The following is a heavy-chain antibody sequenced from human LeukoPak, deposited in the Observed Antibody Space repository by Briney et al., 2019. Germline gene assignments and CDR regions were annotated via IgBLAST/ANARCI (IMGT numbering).Heavy chain of an antibody. CDR1: GYSTSSGYY. CDR3: ARLSSSWYQDWYFDL. D-gene: IGHD6-13*01. J-gene: IGHJ2*01. Sequence: PSETLSLTCTVSGYSTSSGYYWGWIRQPPGKGLEWIGSIYHSGRTFYNPSLKSRVTMSEDTSKKQFSLKLSSVTAADTAVYYCARLSSSWYQDWYFDLWGRGTLVTVSS. CDR2: IYHSGRT. V-gene: IGHV4-38-2*02.